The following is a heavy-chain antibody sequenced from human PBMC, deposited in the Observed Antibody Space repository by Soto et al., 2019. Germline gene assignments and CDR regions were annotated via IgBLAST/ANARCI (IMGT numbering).Heavy chain of an antibody. CDR2: INPNSGDT. D-gene: IGHD3-9*01. CDR3: ARDARGTRGFDEIDI. V-gene: IGHV1-2*02. Sequence: ASEKVSCKASGYIFTGYHIHWVRQAPGRGLECMGWINPNSGDTEYAQNFQGRVTMTRDTSFNLVYMEMSGLMSDDTAVYYCARDARGTRGFDEIDIWGQGTTVTVSS. J-gene: IGHJ6*02. CDR1: GYIFTGYH.